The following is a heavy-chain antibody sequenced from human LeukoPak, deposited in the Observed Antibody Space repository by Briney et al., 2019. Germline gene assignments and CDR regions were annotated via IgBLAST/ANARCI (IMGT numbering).Heavy chain of an antibody. CDR3: ARSLHDYSLYYYGMDV. V-gene: IGHV3-66*01. D-gene: IGHD2-15*01. CDR2: IYSGGST. J-gene: IGHJ6*02. CDR1: GFTVSSNY. Sequence: GGSLRLSCAASGFTVSSNYMSWVRQAPGKGLEWVSVIYSGGSTYYADSVKGRFTISRDSSKNTLYLQMNSLRAEDTAVYYCARSLHDYSLYYYGMDVWGQGTTVTVSS.